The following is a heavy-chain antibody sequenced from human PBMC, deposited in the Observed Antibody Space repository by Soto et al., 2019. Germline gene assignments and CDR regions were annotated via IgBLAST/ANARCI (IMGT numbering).Heavy chain of an antibody. CDR2: ISAYNGNT. Sequence: ASVNVSCKASGYTFTSYCISWVRQAPGQGLEWMGWISAYNGNTNYAQKLQGRVTMTTDTSTSTAYMELRSLRSDDTAVYYCARDVVETYYYASSGYSPLRYWGQGTLVTVSS. J-gene: IGHJ4*02. CDR3: ARDVVETYYYASSGYSPLRY. V-gene: IGHV1-18*04. D-gene: IGHD3-22*01. CDR1: GYTFTSYC.